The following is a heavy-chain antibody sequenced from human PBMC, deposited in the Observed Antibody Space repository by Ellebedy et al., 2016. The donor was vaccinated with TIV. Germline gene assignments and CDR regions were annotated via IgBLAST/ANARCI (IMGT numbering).Heavy chain of an antibody. CDR2: IIPIFGTA. J-gene: IGHJ4*02. D-gene: IGHD3-10*01. Sequence: SVKVSXXASGHLFTTYGIHWVRQAPGQRLEWMGGIIPIFGTANYAQKFQGRVTITADESTSTAYMELSSLRSEDTAVYYCARVPIRGGPSNYYFDYWGQGTLVTVSS. CDR1: GHLFTTYG. CDR3: ARVPIRGGPSNYYFDY. V-gene: IGHV1-69*13.